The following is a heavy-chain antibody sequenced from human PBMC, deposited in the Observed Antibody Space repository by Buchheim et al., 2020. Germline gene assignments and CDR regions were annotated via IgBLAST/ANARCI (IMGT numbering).Heavy chain of an antibody. J-gene: IGHJ4*02. D-gene: IGHD6-13*01. CDR3: ARAGGTSWADY. CDR1: GFTFSSYW. CDR2: IKQDGSEK. Sequence: EVQLGESGGGLVQPGGSLRVSCAASGFTFSSYWMSWVRQAPGKGLEWVANIKQDGSEKNYADSVKGRFTISKANAKNSMYLQMNSLRVGDTAVYYCARAGGTSWADYWGQGTL. V-gene: IGHV3-7*01.